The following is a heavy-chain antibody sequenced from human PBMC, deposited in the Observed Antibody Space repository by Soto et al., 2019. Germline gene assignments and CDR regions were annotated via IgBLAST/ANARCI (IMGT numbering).Heavy chain of an antibody. V-gene: IGHV4-4*02. Sequence: SETLSLTCAVSSGSISSSNWWRWVRQPPGKGLEWIGEIYHSGSTNYNPSLKSRVTISVDKSKNQFSLKLSSVTAADTAVYYCARTTYYDFWSGLDYWGQGTLVTVSS. CDR1: SGSISSSNW. CDR2: IYHSGST. D-gene: IGHD3-3*01. CDR3: ARTTYYDFWSGLDY. J-gene: IGHJ4*02.